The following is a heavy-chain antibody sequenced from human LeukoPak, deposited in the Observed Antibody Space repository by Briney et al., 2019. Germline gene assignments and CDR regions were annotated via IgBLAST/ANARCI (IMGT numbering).Heavy chain of an antibody. CDR2: ISWNSGSI. V-gene: IGHV3-9*03. D-gene: IGHD1-26*01. CDR1: GFTFDDYA. Sequence: PGGSLRLSCAASGFTFDDYAMHWVRQAPGKGLEWVSGISWNSGSIGYADSVKGRFTISRDNAKNSLYLQMNSLRAEDMALYYCAKDRGRYSGGYYTGAFDIWGQGTMVTVSS. J-gene: IGHJ3*02. CDR3: AKDRGRYSGGYYTGAFDI.